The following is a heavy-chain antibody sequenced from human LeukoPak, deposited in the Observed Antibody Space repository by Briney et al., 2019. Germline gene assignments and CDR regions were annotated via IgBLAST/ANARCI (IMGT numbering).Heavy chain of an antibody. V-gene: IGHV1-8*01. Sequence: ASVKVSCKASGYTFTSYEINWVRQATGQGVEGMGWMNPNSGNTGYAQKFQGRVTMTRHTSISTDYLELSSLRSEDAAVYYCARGSSSTWYYYYYYLDVWGKGTTVTVSS. CDR2: MNPNSGNT. J-gene: IGHJ6*03. CDR3: ARGSSSTWYYYYYYLDV. CDR1: GYTFTSYE. D-gene: IGHD6-13*01.